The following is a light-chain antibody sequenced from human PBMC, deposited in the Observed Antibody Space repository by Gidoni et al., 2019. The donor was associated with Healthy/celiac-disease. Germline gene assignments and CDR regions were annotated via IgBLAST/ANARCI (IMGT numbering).Light chain of an antibody. V-gene: IGKV1-39*01. CDR2: AAS. J-gene: IGKJ1*01. CDR1: QSISSY. Sequence: IQMTRSPASLSASGGDRVTITVRASQSISSYLNWYQQKPGQAPKLLIYAASSLQSGVPSRFSGSGSGTDFTLTISSLQPEDFATYYCQQSYSTPRTFGQGTKVEIK. CDR3: QQSYSTPRT.